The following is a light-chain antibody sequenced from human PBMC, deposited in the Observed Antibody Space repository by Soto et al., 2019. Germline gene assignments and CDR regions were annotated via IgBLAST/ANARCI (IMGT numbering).Light chain of an antibody. CDR1: QGIRND. CDR2: AAS. Sequence: AIQVKQSTSSLSASVGDRVTVTCRASQGIRNDLGWYQQKPGKAPKLLIYAASSLQSGVPSRFSGSGSGTDFTLPISSLQPEDFATYYCQQANSFPLTFGGGTKVDIK. CDR3: QQANSFPLT. J-gene: IGKJ4*01. V-gene: IGKV1-6*01.